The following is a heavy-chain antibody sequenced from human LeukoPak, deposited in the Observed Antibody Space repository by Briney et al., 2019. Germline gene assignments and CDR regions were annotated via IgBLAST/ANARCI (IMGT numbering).Heavy chain of an antibody. CDR1: GFTFSSYA. J-gene: IGHJ6*04. Sequence: GGSLRLPCAASGFTFSSYAMSWVRQAPGKGLEWVSAISGSGGSTYYAGSVKGRFTISRDNSKNTLYLQMNSLRAEDTAVYYCAELGITMIGGVWGKGTTVTISS. V-gene: IGHV3-23*01. D-gene: IGHD3-10*02. CDR2: ISGSGGST. CDR3: AELGITMIGGV.